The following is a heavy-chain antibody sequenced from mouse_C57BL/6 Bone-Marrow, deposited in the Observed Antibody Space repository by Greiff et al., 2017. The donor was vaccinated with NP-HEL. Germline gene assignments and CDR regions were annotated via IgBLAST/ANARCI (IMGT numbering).Heavy chain of an antibody. CDR1: GYSFTDYN. V-gene: IGHV1-39*01. CDR2: INPNYGTT. Sequence: LVESGPELVKPGASVKISCKASGYSFTDYNMNWVKQSNGKSLAWIGVINPNYGTTSYNQKFTGTATLTVDQSSSTAYMQLNSMTSEDSAVYYCARREDGYDRFAYWGQGTLVTVSA. D-gene: IGHD2-2*01. J-gene: IGHJ3*01. CDR3: ARREDGYDRFAY.